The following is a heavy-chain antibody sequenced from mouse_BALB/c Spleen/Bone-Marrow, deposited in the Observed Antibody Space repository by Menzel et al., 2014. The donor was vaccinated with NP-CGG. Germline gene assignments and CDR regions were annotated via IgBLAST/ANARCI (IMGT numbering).Heavy chain of an antibody. CDR1: GFSLTSYG. J-gene: IGHJ3*01. D-gene: IGHD4-1*02. CDR3: ARAQLGCFAY. V-gene: IGHV2-9*02. CDR2: IWAGGST. Sequence: ESGPGLVAPSQSLSITCTVSGFSLTSYGVHWVRQPPGKGLEWLGVIWAGGSTNYNSALMSRLSISKDNSKSQVFLKMNSLQTDDTAMYYCARAQLGCFAYWGQGTLVTVSA.